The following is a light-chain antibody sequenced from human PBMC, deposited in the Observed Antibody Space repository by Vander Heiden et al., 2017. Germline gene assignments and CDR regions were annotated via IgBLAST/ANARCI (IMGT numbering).Light chain of an antibody. Sequence: QSVLTQPPSVSAAPGQRVTISCTGSSSNIGAPYDVHWYQQLPGTAPKVVIYGNINRPSGVPDGFSGSKSGTSASLAITGRQAEDEAYYYCQSYDNSRSGWVFGGGTKLTVL. CDR1: SSNIGAPYD. J-gene: IGLJ3*02. CDR3: QSYDNSRSGWV. CDR2: GNI. V-gene: IGLV1-40*01.